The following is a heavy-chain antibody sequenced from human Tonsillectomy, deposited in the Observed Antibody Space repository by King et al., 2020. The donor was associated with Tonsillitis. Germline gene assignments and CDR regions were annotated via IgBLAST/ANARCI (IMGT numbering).Heavy chain of an antibody. D-gene: IGHD6-19*01. J-gene: IGHJ3*01. Sequence: VQLVESGGGLVQPGGSLRLSCTASGFTFRSYAMNWVRQAPGKGLEWVSAISGSGESSYYAVSVKGRFTIPRDNSKNTGYLHMNSLKDEDTALYYCARERGKDSLAAVAKGGVWGQGTMVTVSS. CDR2: ISGSGESS. V-gene: IGHV3-23*04. CDR1: GFTFRSYA. CDR3: ARERGKDSLAAVAKGGV.